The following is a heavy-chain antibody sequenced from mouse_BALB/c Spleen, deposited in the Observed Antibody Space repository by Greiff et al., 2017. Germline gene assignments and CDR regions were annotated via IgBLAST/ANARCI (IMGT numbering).Heavy chain of an antibody. CDR3: ARGGNGFAY. Sequence: EVLLVESGGGLVQPGGSRKLSCAASGFTFSDYGMAWVRQAPGKGLEWVAFISNLAYSIYYADTVTGRFTISRENAKNTLYLEMSSLRSEDTAMYYCARGGNGFAYWGQGTLVTVSA. D-gene: IGHD2-1*01. CDR1: GFTFSDYG. J-gene: IGHJ3*01. CDR2: ISNLAYSI. V-gene: IGHV5-15*02.